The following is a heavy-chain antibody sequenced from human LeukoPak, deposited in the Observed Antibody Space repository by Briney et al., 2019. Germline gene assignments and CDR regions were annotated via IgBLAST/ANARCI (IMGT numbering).Heavy chain of an antibody. CDR1: GFTFSSYW. CDR3: AKDEAPTYYFDS. J-gene: IGHJ4*02. CDR2: INSDGSST. Sequence: PGGSLRLSCAASGFTFSSYWMHWVRQAPGKGLVWVSRINSDGSSTSYADSVRGRLTISRDNSKNTLYLQMNSLRTEDTAIYYCAKDEAPTYYFDSWGQGTLVTVSS. D-gene: IGHD1-1*01. V-gene: IGHV3-74*01.